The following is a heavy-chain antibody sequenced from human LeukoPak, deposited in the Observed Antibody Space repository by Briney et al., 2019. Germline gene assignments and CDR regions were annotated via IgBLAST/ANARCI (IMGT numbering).Heavy chain of an antibody. CDR2: INPNSGGT. V-gene: IGHV1-2*02. Sequence: ASVKVSCTASGYTFTGYYMHWVRQAPGQGLEWMGWINPNSGGTNYAQKFQGRVTMTRDTSISTAYTELSRLRSDDTAVYYCARSWLGYYYGMDVWGQGTTVTVSS. J-gene: IGHJ6*02. CDR1: GYTFTGYY. CDR3: ARSWLGYYYGMDV. D-gene: IGHD6-19*01.